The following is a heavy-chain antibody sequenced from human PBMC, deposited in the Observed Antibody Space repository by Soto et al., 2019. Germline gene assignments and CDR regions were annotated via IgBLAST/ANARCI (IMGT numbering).Heavy chain of an antibody. CDR1: GFTFTRYS. V-gene: IGHV3-21*06. CDR3: ARESEDLTSNFDY. J-gene: IGHJ4*02. Sequence: AGGSLRLSCAASGFTFTRYSMDWVRQAPGKGLEWVSSISSTTNYIYYGDSMKGRFTISRDNAKNSLYLEMNSLRAEDTAVYYCARESEDLTSNFDYWGQGTLVTVSS. CDR2: ISSTTNYI.